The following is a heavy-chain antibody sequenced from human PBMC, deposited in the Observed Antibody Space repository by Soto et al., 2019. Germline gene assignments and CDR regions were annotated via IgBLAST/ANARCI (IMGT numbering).Heavy chain of an antibody. V-gene: IGHV2-70*13. D-gene: IGHD1-20*01. CDR3: ARSIRGPRRFNGMDV. CDR2: IERDDDDK. CDR1: GFSLTSPGMC. Sequence: GSGPTLVNPTETLTLTCTFSGFSLTSPGMCVSWIRQPPGKALEWLALIERDDDDKYYSTSLKTRLTISKDTRKNQVALTMANMDPADTGTYYCARSIRGPRRFNGMDVWGQGTTVTVSS. J-gene: IGHJ6*02.